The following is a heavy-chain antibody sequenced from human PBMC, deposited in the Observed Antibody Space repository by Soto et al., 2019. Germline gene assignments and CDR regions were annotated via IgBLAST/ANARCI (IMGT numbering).Heavy chain of an antibody. CDR2: INAGNGNT. J-gene: IGHJ6*02. Sequence: ASVKVSCKASGYTFTSYAMHRVRRAPGQRLEWMGWINAGNGNTKYSQKFQGRVTITRDTSASTAYMELSSLRSEDTAVYYCARVDTNYYYYGMDVWGQGTTVTVSS. CDR3: ARVDTNYYYYGMDV. CDR1: GYTFTSYA. D-gene: IGHD1-26*01. V-gene: IGHV1-3*01.